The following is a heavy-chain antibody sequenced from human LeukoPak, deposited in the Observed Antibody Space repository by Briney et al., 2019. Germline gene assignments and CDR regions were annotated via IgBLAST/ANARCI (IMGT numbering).Heavy chain of an antibody. CDR2: ISSSGTMT. D-gene: IGHD1-1*01. J-gene: IGHJ5*02. CDR3: ARALGNWNERWFDP. Sequence: GESLRLSCAASGFXFSTYEINWVRQAPGKGLEWVSYISSSGTMTYYADSVKGRFTISRDNAKNSLYLQMTTLRDEDTALYYCARALGNWNERWFDPWGQGALVTVSS. V-gene: IGHV3-48*03. CDR1: GFXFSTYE.